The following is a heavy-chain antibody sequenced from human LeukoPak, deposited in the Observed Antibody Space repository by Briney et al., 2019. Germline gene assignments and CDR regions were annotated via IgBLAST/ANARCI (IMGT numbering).Heavy chain of an antibody. D-gene: IGHD2-21*01. J-gene: IGHJ3*02. CDR2: IIPIFGTT. CDR1: GGTFSSYT. Sequence: ASVKVSCKTSGGTFSSYTITWVRQAPGQGLEWMGGIIPIFGTTNYAQKFQGRVTITADESTSTAYMELSSLRSEDTAVYYCARGWQLGGDLGDAFDIWGQGTMVTVSS. V-gene: IGHV1-69*13. CDR3: ARGWQLGGDLGDAFDI.